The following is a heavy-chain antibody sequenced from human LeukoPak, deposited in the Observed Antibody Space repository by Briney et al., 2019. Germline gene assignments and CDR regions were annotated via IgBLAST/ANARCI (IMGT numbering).Heavy chain of an antibody. CDR1: GDSISSYY. Sequence: SETLSLTCTVSGDSISSYYWSWIRQPPGKGLEWIGYIYYSGSINYNPSLKSRVTISVDTSKNQFSLKLRSVTAADTAVYYCARYSGSYSGFDYWGQGTLVTVSS. CDR3: ARYSGSYSGFDY. D-gene: IGHD1-26*01. V-gene: IGHV4-59*08. CDR2: IYYSGSI. J-gene: IGHJ4*02.